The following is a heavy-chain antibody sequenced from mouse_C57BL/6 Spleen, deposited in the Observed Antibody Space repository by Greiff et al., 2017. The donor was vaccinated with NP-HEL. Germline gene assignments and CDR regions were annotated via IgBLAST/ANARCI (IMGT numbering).Heavy chain of an antibody. CDR3: ARWGRGAAMDY. CDR1: GYTFTDYY. V-gene: IGHV1-26*01. D-gene: IGHD3-3*01. CDR2: INPNNGGT. J-gene: IGHJ4*01. Sequence: EVQLQQSGPELVKPGASVKISCKASGYTFTDYYMNWVKQSHGKSLEWIGDINPNNGGTSYNQKFKGKATLTVDKSSSTAYMELRSLTSEDSAVYYCARWGRGAAMDYWGQGTSVTVSS.